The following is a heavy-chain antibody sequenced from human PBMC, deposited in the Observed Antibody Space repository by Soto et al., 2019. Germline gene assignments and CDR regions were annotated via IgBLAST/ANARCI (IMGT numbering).Heavy chain of an antibody. CDR1: GGTFSSYA. D-gene: IGHD5-12*01. CDR2: IIPIFGTA. Sequence: QVQLVQSGAEVKKPGSSVKVSCKASGGTFSSYAISWVRQAPGQGLEWMGGIIPIFGTANYAQKFQGRVTXXADEXXSTAXXXLSSLRSEDTXVYYXXXXXXXXYDSTFDYWGQGTLVTVSS. V-gene: IGHV1-69*01. CDR3: XXXXXXXYDSTFDY. J-gene: IGHJ4*02.